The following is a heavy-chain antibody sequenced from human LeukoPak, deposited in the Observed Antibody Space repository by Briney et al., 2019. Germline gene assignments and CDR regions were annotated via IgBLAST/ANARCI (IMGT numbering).Heavy chain of an antibody. Sequence: PSETLSLTCTVSGGSISSYYWSWIRQPAGKGLEWIGRIYSSGSTDYNPSLKSRVTMSVDTSKNKFSLKLSSVAAADTAVYYCARGAYYYDSSGFFTFHIWGQGTMVTVSS. J-gene: IGHJ3*02. V-gene: IGHV4-4*07. CDR2: IYSSGST. D-gene: IGHD3-22*01. CDR3: ARGAYYYDSSGFFTFHI. CDR1: GGSISSYY.